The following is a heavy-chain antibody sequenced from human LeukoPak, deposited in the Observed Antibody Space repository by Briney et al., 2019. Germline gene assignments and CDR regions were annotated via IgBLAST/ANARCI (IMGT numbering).Heavy chain of an antibody. V-gene: IGHV3-21*01. CDR3: ARDRSGLS. J-gene: IGHJ4*02. D-gene: IGHD6-19*01. CDR1: GFTFSSYW. Sequence: GGSQRLSYAASGFTFSSYWMHWVRQAPGKGPVWVSSISSSSSYIYYADSVKGRFTISRDNAKNSLYLQMNSLRAEDTAVYYCARDRSGLSWGQGTLVTVSS. CDR2: ISSSSSYI.